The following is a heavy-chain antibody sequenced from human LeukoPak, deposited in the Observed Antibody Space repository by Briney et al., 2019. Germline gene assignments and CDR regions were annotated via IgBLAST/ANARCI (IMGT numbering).Heavy chain of an antibody. CDR2: IYTSGST. J-gene: IGHJ4*02. Sequence: PSETLSLTCTVSGGSISSYYWSWIRQPAGKGLEWIGRIYTSGSTNYNPSLKSRVTMSVDTSKNQLSLKLSSVTAADTAVYYCAREPPYYYDSSGYYPFDYWGQGTLVTVSS. D-gene: IGHD3-22*01. V-gene: IGHV4-4*07. CDR1: GGSISSYY. CDR3: AREPPYYYDSSGYYPFDY.